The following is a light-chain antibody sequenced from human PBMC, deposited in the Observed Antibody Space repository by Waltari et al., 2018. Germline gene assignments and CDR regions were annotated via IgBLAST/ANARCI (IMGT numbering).Light chain of an antibody. CDR2: DVT. V-gene: IGLV2-14*03. CDR1: GRDVGNYNY. J-gene: IGLJ3*02. Sequence: QSALTQPASVSGSPGQSITISCIGTGRDVGNYNYVSRYQCHPGQAPKLRIYDVTERPSVVSDRFSGSKSGNTASLTISGLQTEDEAFYYCSSYTSDSTIVFGGGTRLTVL. CDR3: SSYTSDSTIV.